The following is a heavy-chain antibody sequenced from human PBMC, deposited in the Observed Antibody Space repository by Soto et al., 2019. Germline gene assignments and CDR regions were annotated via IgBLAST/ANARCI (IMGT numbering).Heavy chain of an antibody. Sequence: GGSLRLSCAASGFTFSSYSMNWVRQAPGKGLEWVSSISSSSSYIYYADSVKGRFTISRDNAKNSLYLQRNSLRAEDTAVYYCARVRSGSYYYWGQGTLVTVSS. D-gene: IGHD1-26*01. CDR3: ARVRSGSYYY. J-gene: IGHJ4*02. CDR2: ISSSSSYI. CDR1: GFTFSSYS. V-gene: IGHV3-21*01.